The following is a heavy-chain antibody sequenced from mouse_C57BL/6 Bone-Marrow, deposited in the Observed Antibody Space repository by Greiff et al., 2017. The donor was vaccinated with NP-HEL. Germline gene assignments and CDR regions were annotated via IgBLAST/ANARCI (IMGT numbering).Heavy chain of an antibody. CDR1: GYTFTSYG. CDR3: ARRPYYGTPYYFDY. J-gene: IGHJ2*01. Sequence: VQLQQSGAELARPGASVKLSCKASGYTFTSYGISWVKQSTGQGLEWIGEINPRSGNTYYNEKFKGKATLTADKSSSTAYMELRSLTSEDSAVYFCARRPYYGTPYYFDYWGQGTTLTVAS. V-gene: IGHV1-81*01. CDR2: INPRSGNT. D-gene: IGHD1-1*01.